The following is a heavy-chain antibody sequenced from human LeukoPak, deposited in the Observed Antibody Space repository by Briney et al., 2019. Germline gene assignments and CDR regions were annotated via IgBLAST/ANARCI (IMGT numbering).Heavy chain of an antibody. J-gene: IGHJ6*03. CDR3: ARTGPRDFWSGRYYYYYYMDV. V-gene: IGHV4-34*01. CDR1: VGSFSGYY. CDR2: MYQGGRV. D-gene: IGHD3-3*01. Sequence: SETLSLTCAVYVGSFSGYYWSWIRQPPGEGLECIGEMYQGGRVKYNTSLKSRVTISVATSKNQFSLKLSSETAADTAVYYCARTGPRDFWSGRYYYYYYMDVWGKGTTVTVPS.